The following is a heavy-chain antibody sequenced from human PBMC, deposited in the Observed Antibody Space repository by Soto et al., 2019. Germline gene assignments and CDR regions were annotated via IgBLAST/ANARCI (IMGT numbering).Heavy chain of an antibody. CDR3: AGGGVRGVITRTKDYYGMDV. J-gene: IGHJ6*02. D-gene: IGHD3-10*01. CDR2: IYPGDSDT. CDR1: GYSFTSYW. V-gene: IGHV5-51*01. Sequence: GESLKISCKGSGYSFTSYWIGWVRQMPGKGLEWMGIIYPGDSDTRYSPSFQGQVTISADKSISTAYLQWSSLKASDTAMYYCAGGGVRGVITRTKDYYGMDVWGQGTKVTVSS.